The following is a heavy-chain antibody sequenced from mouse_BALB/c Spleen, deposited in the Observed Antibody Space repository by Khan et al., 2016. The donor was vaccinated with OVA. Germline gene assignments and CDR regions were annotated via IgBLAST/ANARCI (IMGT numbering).Heavy chain of an antibody. CDR2: IGIGGITI. V-gene: IGHV5-17*02. CDR1: GFTFSSFG. D-gene: IGHD2-1*01. J-gene: IGHJ1*01. Sequence: EVELVESGGGLVQPGGSRKLSCAASGFTFSSFGMHWVRQAPKKGLEWVAYIGIGGITIYYVDTVKGRFTISRDNPKNTLFLQMTSLRSEDTAMYYCARSGGNFHWYFDVWGAGTSVTVSS. CDR3: ARSGGNFHWYFDV.